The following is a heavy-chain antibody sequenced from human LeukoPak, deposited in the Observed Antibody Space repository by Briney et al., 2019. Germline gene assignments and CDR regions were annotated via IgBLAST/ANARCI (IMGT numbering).Heavy chain of an antibody. CDR1: GDSISSSSYY. D-gene: IGHD3-22*01. CDR3: ARDRHSSGYYDY. Sequence: SETLSLTCTVSGDSISSSSYYWGWIRQPPGKGLEWIGSIYYSGSTYYNPSLQSRVTISVDTSKNQFSLKLSSVTAADTAVYYCARDRHSSGYYDYWGQGTLVTVSS. J-gene: IGHJ4*02. V-gene: IGHV4-39*02. CDR2: IYYSGST.